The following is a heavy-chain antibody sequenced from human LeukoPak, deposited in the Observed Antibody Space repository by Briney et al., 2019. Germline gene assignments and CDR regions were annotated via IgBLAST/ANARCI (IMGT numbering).Heavy chain of an antibody. D-gene: IGHD2-15*01. V-gene: IGHV3-15*01. CDR2: VKRKTDSGTT. CDR3: TTDRPYCSGGSCYSTSYFDY. Sequence: PGGSPRLSCAASGFTFSNAWMSCVREAPGKGQEWVGRVKRKTDSGTTDYAAPVKGRFTFSSDDSKNTRYLQMTSLKTEDTAVYYCTTDRPYCSGGSCYSTSYFDYWGQGTLVTVSS. J-gene: IGHJ4*02. CDR1: GFTFSNAW.